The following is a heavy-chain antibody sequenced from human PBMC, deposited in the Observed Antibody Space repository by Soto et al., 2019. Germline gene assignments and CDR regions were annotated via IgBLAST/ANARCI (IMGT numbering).Heavy chain of an antibody. Sequence: QVQLRESGPGLVKPSETLSLTCTVSGGSVSSVCYYWSWIRQPPGKGLEWIGYIYFNGCTNYNPSRESRFTISVETSKTQFTRKLTSVTAAETAMYYCARDIRGYSRAFDYWGQGTLVTVSS. V-gene: IGHV4-61*01. CDR1: GGSVSSVCYY. J-gene: IGHJ4*02. CDR3: ARDIRGYSRAFDY. CDR2: IYFNGCT. D-gene: IGHD5-18*01.